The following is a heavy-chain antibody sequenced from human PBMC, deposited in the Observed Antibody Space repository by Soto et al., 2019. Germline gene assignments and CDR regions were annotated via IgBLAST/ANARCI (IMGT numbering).Heavy chain of an antibody. J-gene: IGHJ4*02. CDR2: ITAYNGKT. V-gene: IGHV1-18*04. Sequence: QVQLVQSGGEVKKPGASVKVSCKASGYTFSNYGVIWVRQAPGQGLEWMGWITAYNGKTNYAHNFEGRVAMTIDTSTSTAYMELRSLRSDDTAVYYCARQHNDLWSDSPDFDYWGQGTLVTVSA. CDR3: ARQHNDLWSDSPDFDY. CDR1: GYTFSNYG. D-gene: IGHD3-3*01.